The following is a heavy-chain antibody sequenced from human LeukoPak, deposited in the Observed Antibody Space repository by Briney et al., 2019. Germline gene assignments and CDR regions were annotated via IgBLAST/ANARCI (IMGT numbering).Heavy chain of an antibody. Sequence: PGGSLRLSCAASGFTFYSYAMSWVRQAPGKGLEWVSAISGSGGSTYYADSVKGRFTISRDNSKNTLYLQMNSLGAEDTAVYYCAKDPTTGTTPNWFDPWGQGTLVTVSS. CDR3: AKDPTTGTTPNWFDP. J-gene: IGHJ5*02. CDR2: ISGSGGST. V-gene: IGHV3-23*01. CDR1: GFTFYSYA. D-gene: IGHD1-1*01.